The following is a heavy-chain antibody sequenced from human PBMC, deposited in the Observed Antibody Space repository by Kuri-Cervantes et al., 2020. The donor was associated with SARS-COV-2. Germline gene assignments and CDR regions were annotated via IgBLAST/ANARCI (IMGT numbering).Heavy chain of an antibody. D-gene: IGHD3-16*01. CDR3: AGSPGGVFDC. V-gene: IGHV4-34*01. CDR1: GGSFSVYY. Sequence: LRLSCAVYGGSFSVYYWSWTRKPPGKGLKWIGEINHSGITNYNPSLKSRVTISVDTSKHQLSLKLSSVTASGTAAYYGAGSPGGVFDCWGQGTLVTVSS. CDR2: INHSGIT. J-gene: IGHJ4*02.